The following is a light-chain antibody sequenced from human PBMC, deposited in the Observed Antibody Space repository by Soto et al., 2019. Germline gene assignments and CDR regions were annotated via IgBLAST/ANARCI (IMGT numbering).Light chain of an antibody. CDR2: EGT. CDR3: ATWDDDLYTPI. CDR1: SSDVGTFNL. V-gene: IGLV2-14*02. J-gene: IGLJ2*01. Sequence: QSVLTQPASVSGFLGQSITMSCTGSSSDVGTFNLVSWFQQHPGKAPKLLIFEGTKRPSGVSDRFSGSKSGNTASLAITGLRSDDEADYYCATWDDDLYTPIIGGGTKLTVL.